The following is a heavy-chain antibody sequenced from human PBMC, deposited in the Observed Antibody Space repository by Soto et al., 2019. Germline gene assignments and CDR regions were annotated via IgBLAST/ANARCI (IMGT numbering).Heavy chain of an antibody. J-gene: IGHJ6*02. CDR1: GFTFSSYA. Sequence: XGFLRLSFAASGFTFSSYAMHWVGQAPGKGLEWVAVISYDGSNKYYADSVKGRFTISRDNSKNTLYLQMNSLRAEDTAVYYCARESLYYDSSGYYHYYYYGMDVWGQGTTVTVSS. CDR2: ISYDGSNK. CDR3: ARESLYYDSSGYYHYYYYGMDV. D-gene: IGHD3-22*01. V-gene: IGHV3-30-3*01.